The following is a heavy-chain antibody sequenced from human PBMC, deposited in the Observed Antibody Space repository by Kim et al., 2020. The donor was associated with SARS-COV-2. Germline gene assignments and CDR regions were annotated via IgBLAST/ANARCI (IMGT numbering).Heavy chain of an antibody. V-gene: IGHV3-9*01. J-gene: IGHJ6*02. CDR2: ISWNSGSI. CDR3: AKDMARIPYYGLDV. Sequence: GGSLRLSCAASGFTFGDYDMHWVRQAPGKGLEWVSGISWNSGSIGYADSVKGRFTISRDNAKNSLYLQMNSLRAEDTALYYCAKDMARIPYYGLDVWGQG. CDR1: GFTFGDYD. D-gene: IGHD2-21*01.